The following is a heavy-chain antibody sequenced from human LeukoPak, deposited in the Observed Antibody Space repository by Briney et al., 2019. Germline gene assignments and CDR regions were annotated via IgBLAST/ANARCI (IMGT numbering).Heavy chain of an antibody. J-gene: IGHJ5*02. Sequence: SETLSLTCTVSGGSISSGGYYWSWIRQHPGKGLEWIGYIYYSGSTYYNPSLKSRVTISVDTSKNQFSLKLSSVTAADTAVYYCARSKLPEPIFASDPWGQGTLVTVSS. CDR1: GGSISSGGYY. CDR3: ARSKLPEPIFASDP. CDR2: IYYSGST. D-gene: IGHD4-23*01. V-gene: IGHV4-31*03.